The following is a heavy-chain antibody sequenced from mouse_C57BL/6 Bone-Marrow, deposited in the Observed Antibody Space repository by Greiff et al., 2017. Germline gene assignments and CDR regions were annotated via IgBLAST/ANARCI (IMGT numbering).Heavy chain of an antibody. V-gene: IGHV3-6*01. CDR1: GYSITSGYY. J-gene: IGHJ3*01. D-gene: IGHD1-1*02. CDR3: ARGLVASRFAY. Sequence: EVQRVESGPGLVKPSQSLSLTCSVTGYSITSGYYWYWLRPSPGNKLVWLGFISYDGSNNYNPSLKNRITSTRDPSKNQFYLKWNSVTTEDTATDYCARGLVASRFAYWCQGTLVTVSA. CDR2: ISYDGSN.